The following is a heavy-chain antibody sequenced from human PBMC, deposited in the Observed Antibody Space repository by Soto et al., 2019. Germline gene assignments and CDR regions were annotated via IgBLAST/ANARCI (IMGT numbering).Heavy chain of an antibody. Sequence: QVQLVQPAAEVKKPGSSVKVSCKASGGTFSSYAISWVRQAPGQGLEWMGGIIPIFGTANYAQKFQGRVTLTASESTSTAYMELSSLRSEDTAVYYCAIRRRAGDTVDYWGQGTLVTVSS. D-gene: IGHD4-17*01. CDR1: GGTFSSYA. CDR3: AIRRRAGDTVDY. J-gene: IGHJ4*02. V-gene: IGHV1-69*12. CDR2: IIPIFGTA.